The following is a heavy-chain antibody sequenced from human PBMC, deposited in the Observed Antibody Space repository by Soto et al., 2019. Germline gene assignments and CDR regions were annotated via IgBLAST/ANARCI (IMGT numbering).Heavy chain of an antibody. CDR2: IYYSGST. CDR3: ARGLGGIVGGARFDP. Sequence: QVQLQQSGPGLVKPSETLSLTCSVSGGSIDSYYWTWIRQPSGRGLEWIGYIYYSGSTTYHPSLGSRVTISVDTSKTQFSLKLRSVTAADTAVYYCARGLGGIVGGARFDPWGQGTLVTVSS. CDR1: GGSIDSYY. V-gene: IGHV4-59*01. D-gene: IGHD1-26*01. J-gene: IGHJ5*02.